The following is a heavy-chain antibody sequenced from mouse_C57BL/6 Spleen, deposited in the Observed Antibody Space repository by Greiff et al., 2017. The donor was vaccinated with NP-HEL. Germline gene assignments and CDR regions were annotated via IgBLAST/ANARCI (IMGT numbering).Heavy chain of an antibody. CDR1: GYAFSSSW. V-gene: IGHV1-82*01. CDR3: ARSGDGSSSWFAY. Sequence: VKLQESGPELVKPGASVKISCKASGYAFSSSWMNWVKQRPGKGLEWIGRIYPGDGDTNYNGKFKGKATLTADKSSSTAYMQLSSLTSEDSAVYFCARSGDGSSSWFAYWGQGTLVTVSA. CDR2: IYPGDGDT. D-gene: IGHD1-1*01. J-gene: IGHJ3*01.